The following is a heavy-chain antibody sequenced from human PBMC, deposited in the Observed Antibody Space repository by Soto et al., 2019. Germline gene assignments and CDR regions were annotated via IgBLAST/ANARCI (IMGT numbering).Heavy chain of an antibody. Sequence: SGPTLVNPTQTLTLTCTFSGISLSTSGVGVGWIRQPPGKALEWLALIYWDDDKRYSPSLKSRLTITKDTSKNQVVLTMTNMDPVDTATYYCAHRGYYYDSSGYYYWFDPWGQGTLVTVSS. CDR1: GISLSTSGVG. CDR2: IYWDDDK. CDR3: AHRGYYYDSSGYYYWFDP. V-gene: IGHV2-5*02. J-gene: IGHJ5*02. D-gene: IGHD3-22*01.